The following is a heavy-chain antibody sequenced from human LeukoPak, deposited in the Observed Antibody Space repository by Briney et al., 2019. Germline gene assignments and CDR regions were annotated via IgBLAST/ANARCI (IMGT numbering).Heavy chain of an antibody. V-gene: IGHV1-58*02. CDR3: ATGGGIVGATFDY. J-gene: IGHJ4*02. D-gene: IGHD1-26*01. CDR1: GFTFTNSA. Sequence: ASVKVSCKASGFTFTNSAMQWVRQARGQRLEWIGWLVVGSGNTNYAQKFQERVTITRDMFTSTAYMELSSLRSEDTAVYYCATGGGIVGATFDYWGQGTLVTVSS. CDR2: LVVGSGNT.